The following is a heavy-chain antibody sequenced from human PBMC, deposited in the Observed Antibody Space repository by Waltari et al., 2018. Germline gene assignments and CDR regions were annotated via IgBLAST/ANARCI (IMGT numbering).Heavy chain of an antibody. CDR1: GFTFSSYA. D-gene: IGHD3-3*01. CDR2: ISGSGGST. Sequence: EVQLLESGGGLVQPGGSLRLSCAASGFTFSSYAMSWVRQAPGKGLEWVSAISGSGGSTYYADSVKGRFTISRDNSKNTLYLQMNSRRAEDTAVYYCAKDRDYDSYFDYWGQGTLVTVSS. V-gene: IGHV3-23*01. J-gene: IGHJ4*02. CDR3: AKDRDYDSYFDY.